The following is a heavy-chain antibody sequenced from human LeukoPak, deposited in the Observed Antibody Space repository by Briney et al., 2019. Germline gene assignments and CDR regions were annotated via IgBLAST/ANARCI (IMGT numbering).Heavy chain of an antibody. V-gene: IGHV3-7*01. CDR3: AKDATAVPGTVYMDV. J-gene: IGHJ6*03. D-gene: IGHD6-13*01. Sequence: GGSLRLSCEASGFTFSSYWMSWVRQAPGKGLEWVANIKQDGSEKYYVDSVKGRFTISRDNAKNSVYLQMTSLRAEDTALYCCAKDATAVPGTVYMDVWGKGTTVTISS. CDR2: IKQDGSEK. CDR1: GFTFSSYW.